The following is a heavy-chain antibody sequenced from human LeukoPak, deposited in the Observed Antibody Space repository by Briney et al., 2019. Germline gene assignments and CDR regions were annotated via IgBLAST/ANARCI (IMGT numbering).Heavy chain of an antibody. CDR2: INHSGST. V-gene: IGHV4-34*01. CDR3: ARVKYCSGGSCPRPFDY. D-gene: IGHD2-15*01. Sequence: SETLSLTCAVYGGSFSGYYWSWIRQPPGKGLEWIGEINHSGSTNYNPSLKGRVTISVDTSKHQFSLKLSSVTAADTAVYYCARVKYCSGGSCPRPFDYWGQGTLVTVSS. CDR1: GGSFSGYY. J-gene: IGHJ4*02.